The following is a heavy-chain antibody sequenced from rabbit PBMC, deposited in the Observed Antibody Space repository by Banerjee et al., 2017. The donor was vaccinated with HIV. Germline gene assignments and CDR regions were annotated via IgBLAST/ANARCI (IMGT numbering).Heavy chain of an antibody. CDR1: GFDFSSYY. CDR3: ARGGDHYDDYGDGVFNL. CDR2: IYAGKGST. Sequence: QSLEESGGDLVQPGGSLTLSCKASGFDFSSYYMSWVRQAPGKGLEWIGIIYAGKGSTDCASWVNGRFTISSDNAQNTVDLQMNSLTAADTATYFCARGGDHYDDYGDGVFNLWGQGTLVTVS. J-gene: IGHJ4*01. V-gene: IGHV1S7*01. D-gene: IGHD2-1*01.